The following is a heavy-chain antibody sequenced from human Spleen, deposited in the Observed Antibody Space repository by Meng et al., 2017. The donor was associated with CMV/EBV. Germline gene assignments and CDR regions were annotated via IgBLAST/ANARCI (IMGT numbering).Heavy chain of an antibody. CDR3: ARDYSSSSKGMDV. CDR2: IYYSGST. J-gene: IGHJ6*02. CDR1: DGSVSSDTYY. Sequence: DGSVSSDTYYWSWIRQYPGKGLEWIGYIYYSGSTYYNPSLKSRVTISIDTSKNQFSLKLNSVTAADTAVYYCARDYSSSSKGMDVWGQGTTVTVSS. V-gene: IGHV4-31*02. D-gene: IGHD6-6*01.